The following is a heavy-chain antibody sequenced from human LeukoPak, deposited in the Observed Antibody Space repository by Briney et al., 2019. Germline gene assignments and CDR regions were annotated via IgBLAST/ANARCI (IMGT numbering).Heavy chain of an antibody. Sequence: PSETLSLTCTVSGGSISSGGYYWSWIRQHPGKGLEWIGYVYYSGSTYYNPSLKSRVTISVDTSKNQFSLKLSSVTAADTAVYYCARDTPYDYGDYGDAFGIWGQGTMVTVSS. D-gene: IGHD4-17*01. CDR1: GGSISSGGYY. CDR2: VYYSGST. CDR3: ARDTPYDYGDYGDAFGI. V-gene: IGHV4-31*03. J-gene: IGHJ3*02.